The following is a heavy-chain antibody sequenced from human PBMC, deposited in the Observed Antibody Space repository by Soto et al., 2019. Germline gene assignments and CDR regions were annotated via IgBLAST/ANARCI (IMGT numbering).Heavy chain of an antibody. Sequence: PGGSLRLSCAASGFTFSSYGMHWVRQAPGKGLEWVAVIWYDGSNKYYADSVKGRFTISRDNSKNTLYLQMNSLRAEDTAVYYCARDPHCGGDCAHFDYWGQGTLVTVSS. J-gene: IGHJ4*02. CDR3: ARDPHCGGDCAHFDY. D-gene: IGHD2-21*02. CDR2: IWYDGSNK. V-gene: IGHV3-33*01. CDR1: GFTFSSYG.